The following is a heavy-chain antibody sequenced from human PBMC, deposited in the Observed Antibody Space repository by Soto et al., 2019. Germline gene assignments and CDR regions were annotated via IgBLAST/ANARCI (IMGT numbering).Heavy chain of an antibody. V-gene: IGHV4-59*01. J-gene: IGHJ5*02. Sequence: SETLSLTCTVSGGSISSYYWSWIRQPPGKGLEWIGYIYYSGSTNYNPSLKSRVTISVDTSKNQFSLKLSSVTAADTAVYYCAREGGDSGSYNWFDPWGQGTLVTVPS. D-gene: IGHD3-16*01. CDR1: GGSISSYY. CDR2: IYYSGST. CDR3: AREGGDSGSYNWFDP.